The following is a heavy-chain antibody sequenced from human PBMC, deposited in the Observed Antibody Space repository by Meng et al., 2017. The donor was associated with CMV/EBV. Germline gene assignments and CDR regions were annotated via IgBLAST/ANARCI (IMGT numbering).Heavy chain of an antibody. J-gene: IGHJ5*02. V-gene: IGHV4-39*06. CDR2: IYYSGST. Sequence: RLQLQGGGPGLVKPSETLSLTCTVAGGSISSRSYYWGWIRQPPGKGLEWIGSIYYSGSTYYNPSLKSRVTISVDTSKNQFSLKLSSVTAADTAVYYCARGVVTMIVVYDPWGQGTLVTVSS. D-gene: IGHD3-22*01. CDR1: GGSISSRSYY. CDR3: ARGVVTMIVVYDP.